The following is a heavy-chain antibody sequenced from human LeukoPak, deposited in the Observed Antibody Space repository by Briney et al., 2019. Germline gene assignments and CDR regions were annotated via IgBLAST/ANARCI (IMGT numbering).Heavy chain of an antibody. D-gene: IGHD3-10*01. V-gene: IGHV3-33*01. CDR3: ARDRWFGELLHYFDY. CDR2: IWYDGSNK. CDR1: GFTFSSYG. Sequence: GRSLRLSCAASGFTFSSYGMHWVRQAPGKGLEWVAVIWYDGSNKYYADSVKGRFTISRDNSKNTLYPQMNSLRAEDTAVYYCARDRWFGELLHYFDYWGQGTLVTVSS. J-gene: IGHJ4*02.